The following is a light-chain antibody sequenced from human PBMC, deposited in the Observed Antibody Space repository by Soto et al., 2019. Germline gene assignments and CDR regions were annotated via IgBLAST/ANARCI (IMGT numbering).Light chain of an antibody. J-gene: IGKJ1*01. CDR2: DAS. CDR3: QQYNSRWT. CDR1: DTMRTW. V-gene: IGKV1-5*01. Sequence: DIQITQAPATLPASLVDRVTITCLASDTMRTWLAWHQQEPGKAPKLLIYDASSLESGVPSRFSGSGSGTEFTLTISNLQPDDFATYYCQQYNSRWTFGQGTKVDI.